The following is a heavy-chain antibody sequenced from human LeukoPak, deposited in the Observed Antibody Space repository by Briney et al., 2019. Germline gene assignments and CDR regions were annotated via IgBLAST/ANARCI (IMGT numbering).Heavy chain of an antibody. CDR3: ARHDDYSNYS. Sequence: SETLSLTCTVSGGSISSSSYYWGWIRQPPGKGLEWIGSIYYSGSTYYNPSLKSRVTISVDTSKNQFSLKLSSVTAADTAVYYCARHDDYSNYSWGQGTLVTVSS. CDR1: GGSISSSSYY. J-gene: IGHJ4*02. V-gene: IGHV4-39*01. CDR2: IYYSGST. D-gene: IGHD4-11*01.